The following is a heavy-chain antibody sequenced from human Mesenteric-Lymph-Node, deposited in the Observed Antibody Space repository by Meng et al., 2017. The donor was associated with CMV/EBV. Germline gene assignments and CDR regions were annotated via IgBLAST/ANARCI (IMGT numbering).Heavy chain of an antibody. Sequence: SETLSLTCAVSGVSISNSDYYWSWIRQPPGKGLEWIGYISYSGTTYYNPSLKSRVTFSLDTSKNQISLRLSSVTAADTAVYYCAGYLGSGGYYANYWGQGTLVTVSS. CDR2: ISYSGTT. J-gene: IGHJ4*02. CDR3: AGYLGSGGYYANY. D-gene: IGHD3-22*01. CDR1: GVSISNSDYY. V-gene: IGHV4-30-4*01.